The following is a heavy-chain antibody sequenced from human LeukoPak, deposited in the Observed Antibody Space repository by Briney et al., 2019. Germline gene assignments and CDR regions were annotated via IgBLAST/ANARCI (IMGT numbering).Heavy chain of an antibody. J-gene: IGHJ3*02. V-gene: IGHV3-72*01. Sequence: PGESLRLSCAASVFAFIDHYRDGVRQAPGKGRVWIGRIRNKVNSNTAEYAASVKGRFTISRDDSENLLYLQVNSLKTEDTALYYCARSHYQSSDYFDQDAFDIWGQGTMVTVSS. D-gene: IGHD3-22*01. CDR2: IRNKVNSNTA. CDR3: ARSHYQSSDYFDQDAFDI. CDR1: VFAFIDHY.